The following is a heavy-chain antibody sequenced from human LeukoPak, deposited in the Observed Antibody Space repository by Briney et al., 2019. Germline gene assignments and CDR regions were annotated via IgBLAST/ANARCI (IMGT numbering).Heavy chain of an antibody. V-gene: IGHV1-2*02. Sequence: LWASVKVSCKASGYTFTGYYMHWVRQAPGQGLEWMGWINPDSGGTGYAQKFQGRLTMTRDTSISTAYMELSSLGSEDTAIYYCARGLGDYNTDWFPVSGYWGQGTLVTVSS. J-gene: IGHJ4*02. CDR3: ARGLGDYNTDWFPVSGY. D-gene: IGHD3-9*01. CDR1: GYTFTGYY. CDR2: INPDSGGT.